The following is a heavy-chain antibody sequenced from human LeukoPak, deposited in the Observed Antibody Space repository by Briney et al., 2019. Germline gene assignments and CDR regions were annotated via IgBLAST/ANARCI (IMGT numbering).Heavy chain of an antibody. CDR2: MNPNSGNT. CDR3: ARDRWGSSGWAQDYFDY. CDR1: GYTFTSYD. V-gene: IGHV1-8*01. J-gene: IGHJ4*02. Sequence: GASVKVSCKASGYTFTSYDINWVRQATGQGLEWMGWMNPNSGNTGYAQKFQGRVTMTRNTSISTAYMELSSLRSEDTAVYYCARDRWGSSGWAQDYFDYWGQGTLVTVSS. D-gene: IGHD6-19*01.